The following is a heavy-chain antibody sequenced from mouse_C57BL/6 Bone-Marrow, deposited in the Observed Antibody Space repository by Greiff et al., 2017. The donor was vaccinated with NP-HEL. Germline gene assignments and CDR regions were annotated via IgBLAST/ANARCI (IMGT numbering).Heavy chain of an antibody. Sequence: VQLQQSGAELVRPGASVKLSCTASDFNIKDDYMHWVKQRPEQGLEWIGWIDPENGDTEYASKFQGKATITADTSSNTAYLQLSSLTSEDTAVYYCTTRYSNYAMDYWGQGTSVTVSS. CDR2: IDPENGDT. V-gene: IGHV14-4*01. CDR1: DFNIKDDY. D-gene: IGHD2-5*01. J-gene: IGHJ4*01. CDR3: TTRYSNYAMDY.